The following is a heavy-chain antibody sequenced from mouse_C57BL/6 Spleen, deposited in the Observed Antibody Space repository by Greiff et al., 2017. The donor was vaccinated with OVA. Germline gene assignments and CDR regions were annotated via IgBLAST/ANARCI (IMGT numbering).Heavy chain of an antibody. CDR3: ARKRGDYYGSKNWYFDV. J-gene: IGHJ1*03. CDR1: GFSLTSYA. D-gene: IGHD1-1*01. V-gene: IGHV2-9-1*01. Sequence: QVQLKESGPGLVAPSQSLSITCTVSGFSLTSYAISWVRQPPGKGLEWLGVIWTGGGTNYNSALKSRLSISKDNSKSQVFLKMNSLQTDDTARYYCARKRGDYYGSKNWYFDVWGTGTTVTVSS. CDR2: IWTGGGT.